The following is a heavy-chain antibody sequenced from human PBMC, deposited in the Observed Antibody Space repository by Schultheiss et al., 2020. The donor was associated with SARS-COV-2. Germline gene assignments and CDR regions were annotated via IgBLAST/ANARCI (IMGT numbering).Heavy chain of an antibody. CDR2: IYPGDSDT. V-gene: IGHV5-51*01. CDR1: GYSFTSYW. Sequence: GESLKISCKGSGYSFTSYWIGWVRQMPGKGLEWMGIIYPGDSDTRYSPSFQGQVTISADKSISTAYLQWSSLKASDTAMYYCARPPIAARREDYYYYGMDVWGQGTTVTVSS. J-gene: IGHJ6*02. D-gene: IGHD6-6*01. CDR3: ARPPIAARREDYYYYGMDV.